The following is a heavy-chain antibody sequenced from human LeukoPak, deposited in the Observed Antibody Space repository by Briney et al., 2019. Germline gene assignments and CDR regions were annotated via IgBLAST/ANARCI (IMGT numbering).Heavy chain of an antibody. D-gene: IGHD3-10*01. CDR1: GGSISSSSYY. V-gene: IGHV4-39*07. Sequence: NPSETLSLTCTVSGGSISSSSYYWGWIRQPPGKGLEWIGSIYYSGSTYYNPSLKSRVTISVDASKNQFSLKLSSVTAADTAVYYCARRSKFGGLGGNNWFDPWGQGTLVTVSS. CDR3: ARRSKFGGLGGNNWFDP. J-gene: IGHJ5*02. CDR2: IYYSGST.